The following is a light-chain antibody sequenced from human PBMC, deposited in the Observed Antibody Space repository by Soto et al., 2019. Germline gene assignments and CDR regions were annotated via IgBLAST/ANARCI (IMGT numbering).Light chain of an antibody. CDR1: QSVSSSY. J-gene: IGKJ2*01. V-gene: IGKV3-20*01. CDR2: GAS. Sequence: EIVLTQSPGTLSLSPGERATLSCRASQSVSSSYLAWYQQRPGQAPRLLIYGASSRATGISDRFSGTGSRTHFTHASSRLEPEDFAVYYCQQSVSSPYTFGQGTKLEIK. CDR3: QQSVSSPYT.